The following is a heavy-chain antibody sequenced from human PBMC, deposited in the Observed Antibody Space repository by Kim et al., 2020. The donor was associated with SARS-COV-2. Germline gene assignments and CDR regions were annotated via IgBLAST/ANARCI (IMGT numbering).Heavy chain of an antibody. J-gene: IGHJ6*02. CDR3: ARDWMSGGDGYNSEDYYYGMDV. CDR2: IYYSGST. Sequence: SETLSLTCTVSGGSISSYYWSCIRQPPGKGLEWIGYIYYSGSTNYNPSLKSRVTISVDTSKNQFSLKLSSVTAADTAVYYCARDWMSGGDGYNSEDYYYGMDVWGQGTTVTVSS. V-gene: IGHV4-59*01. CDR1: GGSISSYY. D-gene: IGHD2-21*01.